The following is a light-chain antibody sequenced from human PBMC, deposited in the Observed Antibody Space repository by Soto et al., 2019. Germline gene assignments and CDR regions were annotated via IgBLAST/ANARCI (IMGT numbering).Light chain of an antibody. J-gene: IGKJ1*01. CDR3: QQYNNWPVT. V-gene: IGKV3-15*01. CDR2: GAS. CDR1: QSVSSN. Sequence: IGMSQSPSTLSVSTGERATLSCRASQSVSSNLAWYQQKPGQAPRLLIYGASTRATAIPARFSGSGSGTEFTLTISSLQSEDFAVYYCQQYNNWPVTFGQGTKVDIK.